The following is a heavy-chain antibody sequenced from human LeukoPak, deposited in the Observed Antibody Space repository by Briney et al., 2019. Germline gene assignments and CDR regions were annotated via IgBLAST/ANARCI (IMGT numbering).Heavy chain of an antibody. CDR1: GRSISSSSYY. CDR2: IYYSGST. J-gene: IGHJ3*02. Sequence: SETLSLTCTVSGRSISSSSYYWGWIRQPPGKGLEWIGSIYYSGSTYYNPSLKSRVTISVDTSKNQFSLKLSSVTAADTAVYYCARTAENDAFDIWGQGTMVTVSS. V-gene: IGHV4-39*01. CDR3: ARTAENDAFDI. D-gene: IGHD2-21*02.